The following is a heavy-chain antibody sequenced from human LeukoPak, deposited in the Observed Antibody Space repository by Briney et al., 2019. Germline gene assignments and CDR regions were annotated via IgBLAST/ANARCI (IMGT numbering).Heavy chain of an antibody. Sequence: PGGSLRLSCAASGFTVSSNYMSWVRQAPGKGLEWVSVIYAGGGTYYADCVKGRFTISRDNSKNTLFLQMNSLRAEDTAVYSCARNVDYSFDIWGQGTMVTVSS. CDR1: GFTVSSNY. J-gene: IGHJ3*02. CDR3: ARNVDYSFDI. CDR2: IYAGGGT. D-gene: IGHD3-10*01. V-gene: IGHV3-66*02.